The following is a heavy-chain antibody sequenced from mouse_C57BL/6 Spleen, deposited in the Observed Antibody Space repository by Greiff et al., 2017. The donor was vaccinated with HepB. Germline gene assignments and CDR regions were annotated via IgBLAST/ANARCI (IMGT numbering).Heavy chain of an antibody. J-gene: IGHJ3*01. Sequence: QVQLKESGPELVKPGASVKISCKASGYAFSSSWMNWVKQRPGKGLEWIGRIYPGDGDTNYNGKFKGKATLTADKSSSTAYMQLSSLTSEDSAVYFCARWVTGTGRFAYWGQGTLVTVSA. V-gene: IGHV1-82*01. D-gene: IGHD4-1*01. CDR2: IYPGDGDT. CDR3: ARWVTGTGRFAY. CDR1: GYAFSSSW.